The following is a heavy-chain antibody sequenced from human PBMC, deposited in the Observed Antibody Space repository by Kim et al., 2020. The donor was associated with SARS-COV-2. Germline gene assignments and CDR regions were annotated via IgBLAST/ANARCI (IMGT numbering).Heavy chain of an antibody. Sequence: SETLSLTCTVSGGSISSYYLSWIRQPPGKGLEWIWYIYYSGSTNYNPSLKSRVTISVDTSKNQFSLMLSSVTAADTAVYYCASVVATPPNYYYSGMDVWG. D-gene: IGHD5-12*01. CDR2: IYYSGST. J-gene: IGHJ6*01. V-gene: IGHV4-59*01. CDR1: GGSISSYY. CDR3: ASVVATPPNYYYSGMDV.